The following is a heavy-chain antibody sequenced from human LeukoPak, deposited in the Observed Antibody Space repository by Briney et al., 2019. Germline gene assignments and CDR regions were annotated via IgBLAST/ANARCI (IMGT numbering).Heavy chain of an antibody. Sequence: TGGSLRLSCAASGFTFSSYEMNWVRQAPGKGLEWVSYISSSGSTIYYADSVKGRFTISRDNAKNSLYLQMNSLRAEDTAVYYCARDALVVGSYYSRYFDYWGQGTLVTVSS. D-gene: IGHD1-26*01. CDR2: ISSSGSTI. V-gene: IGHV3-48*03. CDR1: GFTFSSYE. J-gene: IGHJ4*02. CDR3: ARDALVVGSYYSRYFDY.